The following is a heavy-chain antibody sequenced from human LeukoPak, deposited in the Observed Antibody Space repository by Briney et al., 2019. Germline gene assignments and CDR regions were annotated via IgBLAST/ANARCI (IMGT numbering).Heavy chain of an antibody. Sequence: SETLSLTCTVSGGSISSGGYYWSWIRQHPGKGLEWIGYIYYSGSTYYNPSLKSRVTISVDTSKNQFSLKLSSVTAADTAVYYCARDTLKGDYGALFDYWGRGTLVTVSS. V-gene: IGHV4-31*03. CDR2: IYYSGST. CDR1: GGSISSGGYY. CDR3: ARDTLKGDYGALFDY. J-gene: IGHJ4*02. D-gene: IGHD4-17*01.